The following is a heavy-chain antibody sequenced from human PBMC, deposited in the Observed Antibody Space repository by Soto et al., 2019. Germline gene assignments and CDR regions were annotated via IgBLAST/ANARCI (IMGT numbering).Heavy chain of an antibody. D-gene: IGHD1-26*01. CDR3: ARGDRGAFDL. CDR2: IHSDGSST. CDR1: GFTFSYYW. V-gene: IGHV3-74*01. Sequence: EVQLVESGGGLVQPGESLRLSCAASGFTFSYYWMHWVRQAPGKGLVWVSRIHSDGSSTTYADSVKCRFTISRDNARNTLYLQMNSLRAEDTAVYYCARGDRGAFDLWGQGTVVTVSS. J-gene: IGHJ3*01.